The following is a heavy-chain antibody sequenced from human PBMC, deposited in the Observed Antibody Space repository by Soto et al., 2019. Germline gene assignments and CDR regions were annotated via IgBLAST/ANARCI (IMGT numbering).Heavy chain of an antibody. Sequence: PSETLSLTCTVSGGSVSSYYWIWIRQPPGKQLEWIGYIYDSGSTNYNPSFKSRVTISVGTSTTQFSLNLSSVTAADTAVYYCASNHLGTTPYGMDVWGQGTTVTVSS. D-gene: IGHD1-7*01. V-gene: IGHV4-59*02. CDR1: GGSVSSYY. J-gene: IGHJ6*02. CDR2: IYDSGST. CDR3: ASNHLGTTPYGMDV.